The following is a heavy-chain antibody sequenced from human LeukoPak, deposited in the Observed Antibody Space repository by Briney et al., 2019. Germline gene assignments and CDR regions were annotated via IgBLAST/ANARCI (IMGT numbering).Heavy chain of an antibody. CDR3: ARDYGGTDC. J-gene: IGHJ4*02. V-gene: IGHV4-61*01. Sequence: TPSETLSLTCTVSGGSVSSGSYYWSWIRQPPGKGLEWIGYIYYSGSTNYNPSLKSRVTISVDTSKNQFSLKLSSVTAADTAVYYCARDYGGTDCWGQGTLVTVSS. CDR2: IYYSGST. D-gene: IGHD4-17*01. CDR1: GGSVSSGSYY.